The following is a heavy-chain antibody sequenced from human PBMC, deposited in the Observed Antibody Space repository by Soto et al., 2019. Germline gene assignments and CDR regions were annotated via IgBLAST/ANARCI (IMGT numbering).Heavy chain of an antibody. Sequence: SETLSLTCVVSGASLSSYYWSWIRQPPGKGLEWIGYIYYSGSTNYNPSLKSRVTMSVDTSKNQFSLKLSSVTAADTAVYYCAKAGTIFGVVMNNWFDPWGQGTLVTVSS. CDR1: GASLSSYY. CDR3: AKAGTIFGVVMNNWFDP. CDR2: IYYSGST. D-gene: IGHD3-3*01. J-gene: IGHJ5*02. V-gene: IGHV4-59*01.